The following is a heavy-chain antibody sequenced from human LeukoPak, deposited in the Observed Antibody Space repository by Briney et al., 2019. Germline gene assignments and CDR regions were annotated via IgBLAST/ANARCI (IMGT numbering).Heavy chain of an antibody. V-gene: IGHV3-21*01. J-gene: IGHJ4*02. Sequence: GGSLRLSCAASVFTFSSYSMNWVSQAPGKGLECVSSISSSNSYIYNADSVKGRFAISRDNAKNSLYLQMNSLRAEDTAVYYCARDQGLLVVAGRFGYWGQGTLVSVCS. CDR3: ARDQGLLVVAGRFGY. CDR2: ISSSNSYI. D-gene: IGHD6-19*01. CDR1: VFTFSSYS.